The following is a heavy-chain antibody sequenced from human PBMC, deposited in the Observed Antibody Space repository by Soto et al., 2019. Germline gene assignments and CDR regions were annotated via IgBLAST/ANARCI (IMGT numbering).Heavy chain of an antibody. J-gene: IGHJ6*02. CDR3: GRWDYYDGSGYSYTKEYYYGMDV. Sequence: QVQLVQSGAEVKKPGSSVKVSCKASGGTFSSYAISWVRQAPGQGLVWMGGIIPISGTANYAQKFQGRVMITADESTSTAYMELSSVRSEDTAVYYCGRWDYYDGSGYSYTKEYYYGMDVWGQGTTVTVSS. V-gene: IGHV1-69*01. D-gene: IGHD3-22*01. CDR2: IIPISGTA. CDR1: GGTFSSYA.